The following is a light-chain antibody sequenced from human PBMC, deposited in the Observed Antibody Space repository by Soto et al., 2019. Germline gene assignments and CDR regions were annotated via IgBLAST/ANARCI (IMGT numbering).Light chain of an antibody. Sequence: AIQMTQSPSSLSASVGDRVTITCRASQGIRNDLGWYQQKPWKAPKLLIYGASSLQSDVPSRFSGSGSGTDFTLTISSLQPEDFATYYCLQDDSYPLTFGGGTKVEIK. CDR3: LQDDSYPLT. CDR1: QGIRND. V-gene: IGKV1-6*01. CDR2: GAS. J-gene: IGKJ4*01.